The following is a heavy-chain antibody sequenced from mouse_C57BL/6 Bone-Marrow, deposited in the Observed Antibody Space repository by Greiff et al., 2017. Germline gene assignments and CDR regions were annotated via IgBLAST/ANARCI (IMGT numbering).Heavy chain of an antibody. V-gene: IGHV3-1*01. CDR2: IRYSGST. J-gene: IGHJ3*01. CDR1: GYSITSGYD. Sequence: EVQVVESGPGMVKPSQSLSLTCTVTGYSITSGYDWHWIRHFPGNKLEWMGYIRYSGSTNDNPSLKSRISITHDTSKNHVYLKLNAVTTEDTATYYCARSPDGYYVWFAYWGQGTLVTVSA. CDR3: ARSPDGYYVWFAY. D-gene: IGHD2-3*01.